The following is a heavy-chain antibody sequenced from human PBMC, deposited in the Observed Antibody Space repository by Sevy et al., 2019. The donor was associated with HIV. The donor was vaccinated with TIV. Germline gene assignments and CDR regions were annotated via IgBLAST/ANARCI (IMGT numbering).Heavy chain of an antibody. CDR2: INHTGSL. D-gene: IGHD2-2*01. Sequence: SETLSLTCAVSGGSFSGYFWNWIRQSPGKGLEWIGEINHTGSLKYNPSLKSRVTISLDASKSQLSLHLRSMTAADTAVYYCARGRQAYVVVVPSTVPFDYWGRGTLVTVSS. V-gene: IGHV4-34*01. CDR1: GGSFSGYF. CDR3: ARGRQAYVVVVPSTVPFDY. J-gene: IGHJ4*02.